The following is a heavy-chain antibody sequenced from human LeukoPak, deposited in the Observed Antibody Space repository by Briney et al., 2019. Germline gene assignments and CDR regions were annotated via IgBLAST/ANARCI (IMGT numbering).Heavy chain of an antibody. CDR3: ARDPTSSGWPSYYYYYYMDV. V-gene: IGHV4-4*07. CDR2: IYTSGST. CDR1: GGSISSYY. D-gene: IGHD6-19*01. J-gene: IGHJ6*03. Sequence: SETLSLTCTVSGGSISSYYWSWIRQPAGKGLEWIGRIYTSGSTNYNPSLKSRVTMSVDTSKNQFSLKLSSVTAADTAVYYCARDPTSSGWPSYYYYYYMDVWGKGTTVTISS.